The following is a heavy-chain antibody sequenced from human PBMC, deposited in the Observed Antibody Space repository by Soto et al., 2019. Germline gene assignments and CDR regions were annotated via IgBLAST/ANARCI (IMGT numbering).Heavy chain of an antibody. Sequence: QLQLQESGSGLVKPSQTLSLTCAVSGGSISSGGYSWSWIRQPPGKGLEWIGYIYHSGSTYYNPSLKSRGTTSVDRSKNQSPLKLSSVTAADTAVYYCAAGGGLPRYYWGQGTLVTVSA. V-gene: IGHV4-30-2*01. J-gene: IGHJ4*02. D-gene: IGHD5-12*01. CDR1: GGSISSGGYS. CDR2: IYHSGST. CDR3: AAGGGLPRYY.